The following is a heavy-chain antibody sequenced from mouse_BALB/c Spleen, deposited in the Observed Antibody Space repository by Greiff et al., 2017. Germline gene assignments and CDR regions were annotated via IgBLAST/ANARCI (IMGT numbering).Heavy chain of an antibody. CDR3: ARPYMYDGGAAMDY. J-gene: IGHJ4*01. CDR2: IYPGDGDT. Sequence: QVQLQQSGAELVRPGSSVKISCKASGYAFSSYWMNWVKQRPGQGLEWIGQIYPGDGDTNYNGKFKGKATLTADKSSSTAYMQLSSLTSEDSAVYFCARPYMYDGGAAMDYWGQGTSVTVSS. CDR1: GYAFSSYW. D-gene: IGHD2-14*01. V-gene: IGHV1-80*01.